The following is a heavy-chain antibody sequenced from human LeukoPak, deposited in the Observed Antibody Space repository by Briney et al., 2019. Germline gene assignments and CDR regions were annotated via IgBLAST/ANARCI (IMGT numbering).Heavy chain of an antibody. Sequence: SETLSLTCTVSGGSISSYYWSWIRQPPGKGLEWIGYIYYSGSTNYNPSLKSRVTISVDTSKNQFSLKLSSVTAADTAVYYCARDGGYYDFWSGYENDAFDIWGQGTMVTVSS. CDR2: IYYSGST. CDR1: GGSISSYY. D-gene: IGHD3-3*01. J-gene: IGHJ3*02. V-gene: IGHV4-59*01. CDR3: ARDGGYYDFWSGYENDAFDI.